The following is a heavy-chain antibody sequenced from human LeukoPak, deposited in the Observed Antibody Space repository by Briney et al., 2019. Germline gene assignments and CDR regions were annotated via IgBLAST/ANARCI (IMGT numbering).Heavy chain of an antibody. Sequence: ASVTVSCKASVYTFTIYGISWVRQAPGQGLEWMGRISAYNGNTNYAHKFQGRVTMTTDTSTSTAYMELRSLRSDDTAVYYCARSTVTTFGVDWFDPWGQGTLVTVSS. D-gene: IGHD4-17*01. CDR1: VYTFTIYG. CDR2: ISAYNGNT. J-gene: IGHJ5*02. CDR3: ARSTVTTFGVDWFDP. V-gene: IGHV1-18*01.